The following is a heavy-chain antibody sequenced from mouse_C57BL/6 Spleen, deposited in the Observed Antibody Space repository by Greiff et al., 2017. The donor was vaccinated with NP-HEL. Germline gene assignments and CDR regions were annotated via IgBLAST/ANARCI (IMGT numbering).Heavy chain of an antibody. CDR3: ARSEGYPLFDY. D-gene: IGHD2-2*01. CDR1: GYTFTDYY. Sequence: EVKLQESGPVLVKPGASVKMSCKASGYTFTDYYMNWVKQSHGKSLEWIGVINPYNGGTSYNQKFKGKATLTVDKSSSTAYMELNSLTSEDSAVYYCARSEGYPLFDYWGQGTTLTVSS. CDR2: INPYNGGT. J-gene: IGHJ2*01. V-gene: IGHV1-19*01.